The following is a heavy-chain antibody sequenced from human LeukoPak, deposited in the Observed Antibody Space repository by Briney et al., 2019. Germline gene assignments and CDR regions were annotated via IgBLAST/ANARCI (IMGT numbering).Heavy chain of an antibody. J-gene: IGHJ4*02. D-gene: IGHD6-19*01. Sequence: SETLSLTCAVYGGSFSGYYWSWIRQPPGKGLEWIGEINHSGSTNYNPSLKSRVTISVDTSKNQFSLKLSSVTAADTAVYYCARGRRGWYFTLNYFDYWGQGTLVTVSS. CDR2: INHSGST. V-gene: IGHV4-34*01. CDR3: ARGRRGWYFTLNYFDY. CDR1: GGSFSGYY.